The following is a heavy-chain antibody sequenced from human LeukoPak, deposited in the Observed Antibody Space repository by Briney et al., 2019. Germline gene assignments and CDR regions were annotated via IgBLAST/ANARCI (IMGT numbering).Heavy chain of an antibody. CDR2: MNPNSGNT. J-gene: IGHJ5*02. Sequence: ASVKVSCKASGYTFTSYDINWVRQATGQGLEWMGWMNPNSGNTGYAQKFQGRVTITRNTSISTAYMELSSLRSEDTAVYYCARGKIRGYSYVTRKIKYNWFDPWGQGTLVTVSS. CDR1: GYTFTSYD. CDR3: ARGKIRGYSYVTRKIKYNWFDP. D-gene: IGHD5-18*01. V-gene: IGHV1-8*03.